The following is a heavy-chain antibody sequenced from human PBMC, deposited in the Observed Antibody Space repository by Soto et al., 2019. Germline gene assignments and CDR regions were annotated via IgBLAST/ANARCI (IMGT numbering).Heavy chain of an antibody. Sequence: QVQLVQSGAEVKKPGSSVKVSCKASGGTFSSYTISWVRQAPGQGLEWMGRIIPILGIANYAQKFQGRVTITADKSTSTAYMELSSLRSEDTAVYYCARNSGYDRYAFAIWGQGTMVTVSS. CDR3: ARNSGYDRYAFAI. J-gene: IGHJ3*02. V-gene: IGHV1-69*02. D-gene: IGHD5-12*01. CDR2: IIPILGIA. CDR1: GGTFSSYT.